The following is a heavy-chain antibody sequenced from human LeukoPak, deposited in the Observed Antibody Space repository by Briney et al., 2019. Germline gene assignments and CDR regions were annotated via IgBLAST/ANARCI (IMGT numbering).Heavy chain of an antibody. J-gene: IGHJ6*03. CDR2: ISAYNGNT. V-gene: IGHV1-18*01. CDR1: GYTFTSSG. Sequence: ASVKVSCKASGYTFTSSGISWVRQAPGQGLEWMGWISAYNGNTNYAQKLQGRVTMTTDTSTSTAYMELRSLRSDDTAVYYCARGGCSGGSCYIGYYNYYYMDVWGKGTTVTVSS. CDR3: ARGGCSGGSCYIGYYNYYYMDV. D-gene: IGHD2-15*01.